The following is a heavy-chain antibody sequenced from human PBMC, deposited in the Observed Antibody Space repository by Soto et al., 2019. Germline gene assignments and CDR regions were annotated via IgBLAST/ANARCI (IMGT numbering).Heavy chain of an antibody. J-gene: IGHJ3*02. D-gene: IGHD3-10*01. CDR1: GGSFSGYY. V-gene: IGHV4-34*01. CDR3: ARRSVTMVRGVEEAAFDI. Sequence: QVQLQQWGAGLLKPSETLSLTCAVYGGSFSGYYWSWIRQPPGKGLEWIGEINHSGSTNYNPSLKSRVTISVDTSKHQFSLKLSSVTAADTAVYYCARRSVTMVRGVEEAAFDIWGQGTMVTVSS. CDR2: INHSGST.